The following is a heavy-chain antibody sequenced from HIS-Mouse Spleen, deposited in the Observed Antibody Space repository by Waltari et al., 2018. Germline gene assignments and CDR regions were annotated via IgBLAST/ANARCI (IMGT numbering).Heavy chain of an antibody. V-gene: IGHV3-30*04. CDR3: ARDQTGYDY. J-gene: IGHJ4*02. CDR2: ISYDGINK. D-gene: IGHD1-1*01. Sequence: QVQLVESGGGVVQPGRSLRLSCAASGFTFSSYAMHWVRQAPGKGLEWVAVISYDGINKYYADSVKGRFTISRDNSKNTLYLQMNSLRAEDTAVYYCARDQTGYDYWGQGTLVTVSS. CDR1: GFTFSSYA.